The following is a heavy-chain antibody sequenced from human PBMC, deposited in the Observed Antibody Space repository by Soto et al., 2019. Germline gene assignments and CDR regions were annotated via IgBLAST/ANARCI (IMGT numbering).Heavy chain of an antibody. CDR2: ISAYNGNT. Sequence: GASVKVSCKASGYTFTSYGISWVRQAPGQGLEWMGWISAYNGNTNYAQKLQGRVTMTTDTSTSTAYMELRSLRSDDTAVYYCARTHVDTAMVVYYYYYMDVWGKGTTVTVSS. CDR1: GYTFTSYG. V-gene: IGHV1-18*01. D-gene: IGHD5-18*01. J-gene: IGHJ6*03. CDR3: ARTHVDTAMVVYYYYYMDV.